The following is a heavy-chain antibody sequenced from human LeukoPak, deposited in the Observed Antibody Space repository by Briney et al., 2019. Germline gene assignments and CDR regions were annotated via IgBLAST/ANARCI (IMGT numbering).Heavy chain of an antibody. Sequence: GGSLRLSRAASGFTLTNYAMSWVRQAPGKGLEWVSGLSGSGSKTYYADSVKGRFTVSRDNSKSTLYLQMNSLRAEDTAVYYCAKYGSGWALYYYCYMDVWGKGTTVTVSS. D-gene: IGHD6-19*01. J-gene: IGHJ6*03. V-gene: IGHV3-23*01. CDR1: GFTLTNYA. CDR3: AKYGSGWALYYYCYMDV. CDR2: LSGSGSKT.